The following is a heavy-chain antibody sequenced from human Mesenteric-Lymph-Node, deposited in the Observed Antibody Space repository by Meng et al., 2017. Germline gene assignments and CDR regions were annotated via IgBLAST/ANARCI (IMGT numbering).Heavy chain of an antibody. CDR3: VVRLEIDNDAFDI. CDR1: GFTFSSHS. J-gene: IGHJ3*02. Sequence: GGSLRLSCAASGFTFSSHSMTWVRQAPGKGLEWVSAISDTGGHVHYADAVRGRFTNSRDNIKNSLYLQMSSLRAEDTAVYYCVVRLEIDNDAFDIWGQGTMVTVSS. CDR2: ISDTGGHV. D-gene: IGHD2-21*01. V-gene: IGHV3-21*06.